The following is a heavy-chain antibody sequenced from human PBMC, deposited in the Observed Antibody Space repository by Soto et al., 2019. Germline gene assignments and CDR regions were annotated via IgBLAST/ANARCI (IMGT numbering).Heavy chain of an antibody. CDR2: ISYDGSKK. Sequence: VGSLRLSCAASGFSFSNNGMHCVRQAPGKGLEWVAIISYDGSKKDYADSVKGRFTISRDNSKNTLYLQMNRLRVEGKAVYYCAKDRVESGLGEIDYWGQGTLVTVSS. J-gene: IGHJ4*02. CDR3: AKDRVESGLGEIDY. D-gene: IGHD3-16*01. V-gene: IGHV3-30*18. CDR1: GFSFSNNG.